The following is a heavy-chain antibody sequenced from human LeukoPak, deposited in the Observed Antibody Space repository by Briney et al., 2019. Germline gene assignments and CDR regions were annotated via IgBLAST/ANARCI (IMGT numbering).Heavy chain of an antibody. Sequence: SVKVSCKTSGYTFNIFAITWVRQAPGQGLEWMGWINPHSGNTNSAQKVKGRVTLTTDTSTRTAYMELRSLRSDDTAMYYCATGEAFTGSFDFWGQGTVVAVSS. D-gene: IGHD3-10*01. V-gene: IGHV1-18*01. CDR1: GYTFNIFA. CDR2: INPHSGNT. CDR3: ATGEAFTGSFDF. J-gene: IGHJ4*02.